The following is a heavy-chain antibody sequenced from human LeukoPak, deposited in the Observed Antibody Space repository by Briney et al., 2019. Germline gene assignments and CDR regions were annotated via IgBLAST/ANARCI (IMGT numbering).Heavy chain of an antibody. V-gene: IGHV1-69*02. Sequence: SVKVSCKASGGTFSSYTISWVRQAPGQGLEWMGRIIPILGIANYAQKFQGRVTITADKSTSTAYMELSSLRSEDTAVYYCARGNTTFGVVSRLNYRDVWGKGPAVTVS. CDR1: GGTFSSYT. CDR2: IIPILGIA. CDR3: ARGNTTFGVVSRLNYRDV. D-gene: IGHD3-3*01. J-gene: IGHJ6*03.